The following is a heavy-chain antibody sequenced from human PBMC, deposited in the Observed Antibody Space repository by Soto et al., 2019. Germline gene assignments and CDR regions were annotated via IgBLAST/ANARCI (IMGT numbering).Heavy chain of an antibody. CDR3: VRYDRINMKPYSPEGFHI. J-gene: IGHJ3*02. CDR2: VYYGGAIFYSGNI. Sequence: LSLTCTVSGDSISSSNSHWGWTRQPPGKGLEYIGSVYYGGAIFYSGNIYYNPSLKSRVTISVDTSKNQFSLRLSSVTAADTGVYYCVRYDRINMKPYSPEGFHIWGQGTMVTVSS. V-gene: IGHV4-39*01. CDR1: GDSISSSNSH. D-gene: IGHD3-3*02.